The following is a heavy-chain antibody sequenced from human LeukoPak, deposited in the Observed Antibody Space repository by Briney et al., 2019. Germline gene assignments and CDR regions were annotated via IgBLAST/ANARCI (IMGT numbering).Heavy chain of an antibody. J-gene: IGHJ4*02. CDR2: IYYSGST. CDR3: ARVPFDCGGDCYLDY. Sequence: SETLSLTCTVSGGSISSYYWSWIRQPPGKGLEWIGYIYYSGSTHYNPSLKSRVTISVDTSKNQFSLKLSSVTAADTAVYYCARVPFDCGGDCYLDYWGQGTLVTVSS. CDR1: GGSISSYY. D-gene: IGHD2-21*01. V-gene: IGHV4-59*01.